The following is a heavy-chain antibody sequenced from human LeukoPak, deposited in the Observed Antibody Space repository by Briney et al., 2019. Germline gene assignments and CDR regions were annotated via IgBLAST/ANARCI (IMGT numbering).Heavy chain of an antibody. J-gene: IGHJ4*02. CDR1: DDSITIYY. Sequence: SETLSLTCSVSDDSITIYYWTWIRQPPGKGLEWIGYIDHTGTTNYNPSLNSRVTISRDTSKNHFSLQLSSVTAADTAVYYCATSGWYLLPGVYWGQGTLVTVSS. CDR2: IDHTGTT. CDR3: ATSGWYLLPGVY. V-gene: IGHV4-59*08. D-gene: IGHD6-19*01.